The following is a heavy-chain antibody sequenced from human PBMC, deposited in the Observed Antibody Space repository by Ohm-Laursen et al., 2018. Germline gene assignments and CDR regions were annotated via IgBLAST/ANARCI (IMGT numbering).Heavy chain of an antibody. CDR2: ISSSSSYI. Sequence: SLRLSCAASGFTFSSYSMNWVRQAPGKGLEWVSSISSSSSYIYYADSVKGRFTISRDNAKNSLYLQMNSLRAEDTAVYYCARDSPLQRGVTTVVIDYWGQGTLVTVSS. CDR3: ARDSPLQRGVTTVVIDY. CDR1: GFTFSSYS. J-gene: IGHJ4*02. D-gene: IGHD4-23*01. V-gene: IGHV3-21*01.